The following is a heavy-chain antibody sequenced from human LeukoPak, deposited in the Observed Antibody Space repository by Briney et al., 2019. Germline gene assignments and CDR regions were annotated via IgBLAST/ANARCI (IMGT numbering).Heavy chain of an antibody. V-gene: IGHV1-46*01. CDR1: GHTFTNYH. CDR2: VYATGGVA. Sequence: ASVKVSCKASGHTFTNYHIHWVRQAPGQGVEWMGAVYATGGVAINTQTFPVRVTMTRDTSTGTVYIELSSLRFEDTAIYYCATEAPRSYYFDYWGQGIQVTVSS. J-gene: IGHJ4*02. CDR3: ATEAPRSYYFDY.